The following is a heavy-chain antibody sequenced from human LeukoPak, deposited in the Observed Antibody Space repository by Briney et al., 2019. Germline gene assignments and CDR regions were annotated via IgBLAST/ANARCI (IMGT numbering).Heavy chain of an antibody. J-gene: IGHJ4*02. V-gene: IGHV1-24*01. CDR2: FDPEDGET. CDR3: ATDLRRGNYEWLVLR. D-gene: IGHD6-19*01. Sequence: ASVKVSCKVSGYTLTELSMHWVRQAPGKGFEWMGGFDPEDGETIYAQKFQGRVTMTEDTSTDTAYMELSSLRSEDTAVYYCATDLRRGNYEWLVLRWGQGTLVTVSS. CDR1: GYTLTELS.